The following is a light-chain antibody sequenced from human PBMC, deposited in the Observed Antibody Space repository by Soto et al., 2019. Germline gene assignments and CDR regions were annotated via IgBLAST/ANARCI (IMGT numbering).Light chain of an antibody. J-gene: IGKJ1*01. Sequence: ETVMTQSPATLSVSPGERVTLSCRASEGVGSSLAWYQQKPGQAPRVLIYGASTTAPGIPARFSGSGPGTEFTLTISSLQSEDSAVYHCQQYNDWPRTFGQGTKVDIK. CDR3: QQYNDWPRT. CDR2: GAS. V-gene: IGKV3-15*01. CDR1: EGVGSS.